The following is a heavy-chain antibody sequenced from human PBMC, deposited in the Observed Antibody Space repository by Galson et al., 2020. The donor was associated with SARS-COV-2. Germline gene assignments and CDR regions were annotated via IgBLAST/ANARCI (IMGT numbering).Heavy chain of an antibody. V-gene: IGHV1-2*02. D-gene: IGHD3-22*01. Sequence: ASVTVSCKASGYTLTGTYMHCVRQAPGQGLEWMGWINPNSGGTNSAQKFQGRVTMTRDTSISTAYMELSRLRSDDTAVYYCARDHRGYYYDSSGYYYRGEARGAFDIGGQGTMVTVSS. CDR1: GYTLTGTY. J-gene: IGHJ3*02. CDR3: ARDHRGYYYDSSGYYYRGEARGAFDI. CDR2: INPNSGGT.